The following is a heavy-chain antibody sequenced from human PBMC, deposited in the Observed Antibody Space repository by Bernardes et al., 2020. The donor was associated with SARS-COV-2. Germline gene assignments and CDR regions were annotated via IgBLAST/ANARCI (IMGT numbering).Heavy chain of an antibody. CDR2: FRPDDGDT. CDR1: GFILTGLA. V-gene: IGHV1-24*01. D-gene: IGHD1-20*01. Sequence: ASVKVSCKVSGFILTGLAIHWVRQAPGKGLEWMGGFRPDDGDTVYTQRFLGRISMTEDRSTDTAYLELTDLTSDDTAVYFCARFASIITLIGYFDSWGQGTLVSVSS. J-gene: IGHJ4*02. CDR3: ARFASIITLIGYFDS.